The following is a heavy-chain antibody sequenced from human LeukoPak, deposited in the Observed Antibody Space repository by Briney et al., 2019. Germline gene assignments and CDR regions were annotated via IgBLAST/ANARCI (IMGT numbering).Heavy chain of an antibody. J-gene: IGHJ4*02. CDR2: ISYDGSDK. D-gene: IGHD6-13*01. CDR1: GFTFSSYG. CDR3: AKDGWMSSSSLDY. V-gene: IGHV3-30*18. Sequence: GGSLRLSCAASGFTFSSYGIHWVRQAPGKGLEWVAVISYDGSDKYYADSVKGRFTVSRDNSKNTLYMQMNSLRAEDTAVYYCAKDGWMSSSSLDYWGQGTLVTVSS.